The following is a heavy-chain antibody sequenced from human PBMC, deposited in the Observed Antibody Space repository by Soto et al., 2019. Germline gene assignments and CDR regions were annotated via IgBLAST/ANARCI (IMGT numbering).Heavy chain of an antibody. Sequence: VQLVESGGGVVQPGRSLRLSCAASGFTFSDYAMHWVRQAPGKGLEWVAVVSHDGRNTHYADSAKGRFTISSDSSKKTGSLEMTSLRAEDTAGYYCAKGGRQWLVTSDFNYWGQGARVTVSS. D-gene: IGHD6-19*01. CDR2: VSHDGRNT. J-gene: IGHJ4*02. CDR3: AKGGRQWLVTSDFNY. CDR1: GFTFSDYA. V-gene: IGHV3-30*18.